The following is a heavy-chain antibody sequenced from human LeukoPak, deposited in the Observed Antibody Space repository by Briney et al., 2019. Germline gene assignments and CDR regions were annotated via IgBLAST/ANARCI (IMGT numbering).Heavy chain of an antibody. J-gene: IGHJ4*02. CDR2: FSESGGRT. V-gene: IGHV3-23*01. CDR3: AKGGWLEY. Sequence: GGSLRLSCAASGFTFSSYGMNWVRQAPGKGLEWVSIFSESGGRTYYADSVKGRFTISRDTPKNTLYLQMNSLRAEDTAVYYCAKGGWLEYWGQGTLVTVSS. D-gene: IGHD6-19*01. CDR1: GFTFSSYG.